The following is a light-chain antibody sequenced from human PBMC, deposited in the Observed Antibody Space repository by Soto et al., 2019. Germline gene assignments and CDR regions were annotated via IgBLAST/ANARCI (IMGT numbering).Light chain of an antibody. J-gene: IGLJ2*01. Sequence: QSALTQPRSVSGSPGQSVTISCTGTSSDVGGYNYVSWYQQHPGKAPKLIIYDVTKRPLGVPARFSGSKSGNTASLTISGLQAEDEADYYCCSYTGSYTFIFGGGTQLTVL. CDR1: SSDVGGYNY. CDR2: DVT. V-gene: IGLV2-11*01. CDR3: CSYTGSYTFI.